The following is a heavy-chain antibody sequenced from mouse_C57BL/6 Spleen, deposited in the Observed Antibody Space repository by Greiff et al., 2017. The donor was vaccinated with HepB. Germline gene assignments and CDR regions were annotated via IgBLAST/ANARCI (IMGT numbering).Heavy chain of an antibody. Sequence: QVQLQQPGAELVRPGSSVKLSCKASGYTFTSYWMHWVKQRPIQGLEWIGNIDPSDSETHYNQKFKDKATLTVDKSTSTTYMQLNSLTSEDSAVYYYARKGGFDYWGQGTTLTVSS. CDR2: IDPSDSET. J-gene: IGHJ2*01. V-gene: IGHV1-52*01. CDR3: ARKGGFDY. CDR1: GYTFTSYW.